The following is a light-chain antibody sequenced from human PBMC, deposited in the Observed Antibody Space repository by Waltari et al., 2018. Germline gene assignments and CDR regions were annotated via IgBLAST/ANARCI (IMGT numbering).Light chain of an antibody. CDR3: QHYDNYPVA. CDR2: KSS. V-gene: IGKV1-5*03. Sequence: DVQITQSPYTLSASIGDRVSITCRASQSIRIWLAWYQQRSGKAPKLLISKSSSLESGVPSRFSGSGSGTEFTLTITNLHPDDFATYYCQHYDNYPVAFGQGTKLEIK. J-gene: IGKJ2*01. CDR1: QSIRIW.